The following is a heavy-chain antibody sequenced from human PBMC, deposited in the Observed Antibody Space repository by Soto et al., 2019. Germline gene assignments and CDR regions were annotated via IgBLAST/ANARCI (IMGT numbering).Heavy chain of an antibody. V-gene: IGHV1-8*02. CDR3: ARERKFDFWRNGLGV. D-gene: IGHD3-3*01. Sequence: APVTLSCRYSGSTCTSYDSNWVLNDTRHGVEWLGWMDPNSGSTGYAQNFQGRITMTRNISRNTAHMELSSLQSGDTAVYYCARERKFDFWRNGLGVWGQGITVSGS. CDR2: MDPNSGST. CDR1: GSTCTSYD. J-gene: IGHJ6*02.